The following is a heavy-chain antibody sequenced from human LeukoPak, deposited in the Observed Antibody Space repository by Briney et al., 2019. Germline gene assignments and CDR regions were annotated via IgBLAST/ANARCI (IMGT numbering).Heavy chain of an antibody. D-gene: IGHD4-11*01. CDR2: ISSSGATM. CDR3: ARAQTN. J-gene: IGHJ4*02. Sequence: GGSLRLSCAASGFTFSSYSMNWVRQAPGTGLEWVSYISSSGATMYYADSVRGRFTISRDTAKNSLYLQMNSLRAEDTAVYYCARAQTNWGQGTLVTVSS. CDR1: GFTFSSYS. V-gene: IGHV3-48*01.